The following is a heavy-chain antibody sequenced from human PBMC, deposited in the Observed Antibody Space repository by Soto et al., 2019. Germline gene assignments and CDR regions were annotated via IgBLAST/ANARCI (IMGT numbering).Heavy chain of an antibody. V-gene: IGHV1-18*04. D-gene: IGHD1-7*01. CDR3: ARDHNSVPELSRRYYYGMDV. CDR2: ISAYNGNT. J-gene: IGHJ6*02. Sequence: ASVKVSCKASGYTFTSYGISWVRQAPGQGLEWMGWISAYNGNTNYAQKLQGRVTMTTDTSTSTAYMELRSLRSDDTAVYYCARDHNSVPELSRRYYYGMDVWGQGTTVTVSS. CDR1: GYTFTSYG.